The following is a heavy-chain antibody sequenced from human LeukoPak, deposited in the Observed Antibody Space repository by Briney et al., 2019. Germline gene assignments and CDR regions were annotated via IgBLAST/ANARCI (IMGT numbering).Heavy chain of an antibody. CDR3: ARDPSRPYSSSWLDY. Sequence: GWSLRLSCAASGFTFSSYGMHWVRQAPCKGLEGVAVIWYDGSNKYYADPVKGRFTISRDNSKNTLYLQMNSLRAEDTAVYYCARDPSRPYSSSWLDYWGQGTLVTVSS. V-gene: IGHV3-33*01. CDR1: GFTFSSYG. J-gene: IGHJ4*02. CDR2: IWYDGSNK. D-gene: IGHD6-13*01.